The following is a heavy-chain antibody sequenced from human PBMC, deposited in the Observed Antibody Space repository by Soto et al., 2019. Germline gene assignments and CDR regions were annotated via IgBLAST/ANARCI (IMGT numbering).Heavy chain of an antibody. CDR2: IFPSGST. CDR3: ARGSNVLRYFDWFLGGMDV. D-gene: IGHD3-9*01. Sequence: KTSETLSLTCAVSGGSINSCCFYWHWIRQHPEKGLEWIGYIFPSGSTHYNPSLKSRVTISVDTSKNQFSLKLSSVTAADTAVYYCARGSNVLRYFDWFLGGMDVWGQGTTVTVSS. J-gene: IGHJ6*02. V-gene: IGHV4-31*11. CDR1: GGSINSCCFY.